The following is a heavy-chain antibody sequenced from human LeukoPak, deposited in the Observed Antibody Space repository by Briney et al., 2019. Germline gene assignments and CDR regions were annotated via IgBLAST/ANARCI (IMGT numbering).Heavy chain of an antibody. D-gene: IGHD6-19*01. Sequence: ASVKVSCKASGYTLTGYYMHWVRQAPGQGLEWMGRINPNSGGTNYAQKFQGRVTMTRDTSISTAYMELSRLRSDDTAVYYCARDRGQWLVPFDYWGQGTLVTVSS. CDR1: GYTLTGYY. CDR2: INPNSGGT. J-gene: IGHJ4*02. V-gene: IGHV1-2*06. CDR3: ARDRGQWLVPFDY.